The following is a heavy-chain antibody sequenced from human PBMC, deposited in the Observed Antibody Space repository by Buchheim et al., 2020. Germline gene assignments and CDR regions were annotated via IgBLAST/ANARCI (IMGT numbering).Heavy chain of an antibody. CDR1: GFTFSSYA. V-gene: IGHV3-23*01. Sequence: EVQLLESGGGLVQPGGSLRLSCAASGFTFSSYAMSWVRQAPGKGLEWVSAISGSGGSTYYADSVKGRFTLSTDNSKNTLYLQMNSLRAEDTAVYYCAKSWGTSYNNHYYYYGMDVWGQGTT. D-gene: IGHD2-2*01. J-gene: IGHJ6*02. CDR2: ISGSGGST. CDR3: AKSWGTSYNNHYYYYGMDV.